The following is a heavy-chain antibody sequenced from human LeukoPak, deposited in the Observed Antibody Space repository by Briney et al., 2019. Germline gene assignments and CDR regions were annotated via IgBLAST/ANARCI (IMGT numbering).Heavy chain of an antibody. V-gene: IGHV1-69*05. Sequence: SVKVSCKASVGTFSSYAISWVRQAPGQGLEWMGRIIPIFGTANYAQKFQGRVTITTDESTSTAYMELSSLRSEDTAVYYCARSYYDSSGYYYAYYFDYWGQGTLVTVSS. CDR1: VGTFSSYA. CDR2: IIPIFGTA. D-gene: IGHD3-22*01. CDR3: ARSYYDSSGYYYAYYFDY. J-gene: IGHJ4*02.